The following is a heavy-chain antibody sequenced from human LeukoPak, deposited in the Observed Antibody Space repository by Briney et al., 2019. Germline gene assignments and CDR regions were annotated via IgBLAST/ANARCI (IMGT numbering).Heavy chain of an antibody. CDR2: IYRGGFT. J-gene: IGHJ6*03. CDR3: ARRYSVVVPAAILNYYYYYMDV. Sequence: GGSLRLSCAASGFTVSSNYMSWVRQAPGKGLEWVSVIYRGGFTYYADSVRGRFSISRDNSKNTLYLQMNSLRAEDTAVYYCARRYSVVVPAAILNYYYYYMDVWGKGTTVTVSS. D-gene: IGHD2-2*01. CDR1: GFTVSSNY. V-gene: IGHV3-66*04.